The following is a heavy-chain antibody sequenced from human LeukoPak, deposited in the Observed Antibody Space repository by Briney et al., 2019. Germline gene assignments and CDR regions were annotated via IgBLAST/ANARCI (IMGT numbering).Heavy chain of an antibody. CDR3: ARYYGSGSYFDY. Sequence: PSETLSLTCAVYGGSFSGYYWSWIRQPPGKGLEWIGEINHSGSTNYNPSLKSRVTISVDTYKDQFSLKLSSVTAADTAVYYCARYYGSGSYFDYWGQGTLVTVSS. CDR2: INHSGST. CDR1: GGSFSGYY. V-gene: IGHV4-34*01. J-gene: IGHJ4*02. D-gene: IGHD3-10*01.